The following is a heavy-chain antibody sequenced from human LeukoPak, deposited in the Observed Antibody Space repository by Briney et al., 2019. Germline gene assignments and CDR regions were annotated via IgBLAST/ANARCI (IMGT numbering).Heavy chain of an antibody. CDR1: GGSISSGDYY. J-gene: IGHJ3*02. CDR2: IYYSGST. CDR3: ARDGSAYGYGGSGAFDI. D-gene: IGHD4-23*01. Sequence: SETLSLTCTVSGGSISSGDYYWSWIRQPPGKGLEWIGYIYYSGSTYYNPSLKSRVTISVDTSKNQFSLKLSSVTAADTAVYYCARDGSAYGYGGSGAFDIWGQGTMVTVSS. V-gene: IGHV4-30-4*08.